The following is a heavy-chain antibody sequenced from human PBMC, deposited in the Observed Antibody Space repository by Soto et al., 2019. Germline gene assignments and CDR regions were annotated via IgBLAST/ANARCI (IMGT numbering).Heavy chain of an antibody. Sequence: SETLSLTCTVSGGSISSSSYYWGWIRQPPGKGLEWIGSIYYSGSTYYNPSLKSRVTISVDTSKNQFSLKLSSVTAADTAVYYCARYDYGDYVSFDYWGQGTLVTVSS. CDR3: ARYDYGDYVSFDY. CDR1: GGSISSSSYY. D-gene: IGHD4-17*01. V-gene: IGHV4-39*01. CDR2: IYYSGST. J-gene: IGHJ4*02.